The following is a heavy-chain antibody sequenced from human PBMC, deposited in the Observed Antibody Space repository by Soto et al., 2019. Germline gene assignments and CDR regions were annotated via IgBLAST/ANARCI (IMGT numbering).Heavy chain of an antibody. CDR3: AREDCISTSCYLADY. J-gene: IGHJ4*02. CDR2: ISAYNGNT. V-gene: IGHV1-18*01. Sequence: ASVKVSCEASGYTFTRYGISWVRQAPGQGLEWMGWISAYNGNTNYAQKLQGRVTMTTDTSTSTAYMELRSLRSDDTAVYYCAREDCISTSCYLADYWGQGTLVTV. CDR1: GYTFTRYG. D-gene: IGHD2-2*01.